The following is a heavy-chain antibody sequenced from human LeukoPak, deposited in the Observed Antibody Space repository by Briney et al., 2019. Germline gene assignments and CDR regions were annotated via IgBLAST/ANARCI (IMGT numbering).Heavy chain of an antibody. V-gene: IGHV3-48*03. CDR2: ISTSCSTT. CDR3: ASLWFDP. Sequence: GSLRLSCTASGFQFSSYEMNWVRQAPGKGLEWVSYISTSCSTTYYVDSVKGRFTISRDNTKNSLYLQMTSLRAEDTAVYYCASLWFDPWGQGSLVTVSS. CDR1: GFQFSSYE. J-gene: IGHJ5*02.